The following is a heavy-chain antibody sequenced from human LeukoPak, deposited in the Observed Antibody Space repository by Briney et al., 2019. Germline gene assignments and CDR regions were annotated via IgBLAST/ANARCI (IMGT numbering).Heavy chain of an antibody. Sequence: SETLSLTCTVSGGSISSYYWSWIRQPPGKGLEWIGYIYYSGSTNYNPSLRSRVTISVDTSKNQFSLKLSSVTAADTAVYYCARGGDGTTYYYYYMDVWGKGTTVTISS. CDR3: ARGGDGTTYYYYYMDV. V-gene: IGHV4-59*01. CDR1: GGSISSYY. J-gene: IGHJ6*03. D-gene: IGHD5-24*01. CDR2: IYYSGST.